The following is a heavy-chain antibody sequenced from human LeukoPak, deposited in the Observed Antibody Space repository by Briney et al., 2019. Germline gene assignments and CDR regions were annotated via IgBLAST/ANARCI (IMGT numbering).Heavy chain of an antibody. CDR1: GGSISSGDYY. V-gene: IGHV4-30-4*01. J-gene: IGHJ3*02. Sequence: PSETLSLTCTVSGGSISSGDYYWSWIRQPPGKGLEWIGYIYYSGSTYYNPSLKSRVTISVDTSKNQFSLKLSSVTAADTAVYYCARDLAVTTSDDAFDIWGQGTMVTVSS. CDR2: IYYSGST. D-gene: IGHD4-17*01. CDR3: ARDLAVTTSDDAFDI.